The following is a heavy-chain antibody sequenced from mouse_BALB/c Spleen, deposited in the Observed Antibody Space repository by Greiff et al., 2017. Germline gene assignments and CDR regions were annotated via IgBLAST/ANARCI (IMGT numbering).Heavy chain of an antibody. CDR2: ISDGGSYT. D-gene: IGHD4-1*01. J-gene: IGHJ4*01. Sequence: EVKLEESGGGLVKPGGSLKLSCAASGFTFSDYYMYWVRQTPEKRLEWVATISDGGSYTYYPDSVKGRFTISRDNAKNNLYLQMSSLKSEDTAMYYCARDLGGTWGAMDYWGQGTSVTVSS. CDR1: GFTFSDYY. V-gene: IGHV5-4*02. CDR3: ARDLGGTWGAMDY.